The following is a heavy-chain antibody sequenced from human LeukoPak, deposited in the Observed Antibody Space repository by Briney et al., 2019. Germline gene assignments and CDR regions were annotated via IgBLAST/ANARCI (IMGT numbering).Heavy chain of an antibody. CDR1: GYSISSGYY. CDR2: IYHSGNT. J-gene: IGHJ5*02. V-gene: IGHV4-38-2*02. CDR3: ARVPRRGDQFDP. Sequence: SETLSLTCTVSGYSISSGYYWGWIRQPPGKGLEWIGSIYHSGNTYYNPSLKSRVTISVDTSKNQFSLKLSSVTAADTAVYYCARVPRRGDQFDPWGQGTLVTVSS. D-gene: IGHD3-10*01.